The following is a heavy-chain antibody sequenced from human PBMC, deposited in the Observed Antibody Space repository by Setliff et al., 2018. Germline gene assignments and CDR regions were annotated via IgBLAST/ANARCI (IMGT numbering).Heavy chain of an antibody. V-gene: IGHV3-66*01. CDR1: GFTVSSNY. Sequence: GGSLRLSCAASGFTVSSNYMSWVRQAPGKGLEWVSVIYSGGSTYYADSVKGRFTISRDNSKNTLYLQMNSLKTEDTAVYYCTTAVLQFLEWLFLTEDGFYFDYWGQGTLVTVSS. D-gene: IGHD3-3*01. J-gene: IGHJ4*02. CDR3: TTAVLQFLEWLFLTEDGFYFDY. CDR2: IYSGGST.